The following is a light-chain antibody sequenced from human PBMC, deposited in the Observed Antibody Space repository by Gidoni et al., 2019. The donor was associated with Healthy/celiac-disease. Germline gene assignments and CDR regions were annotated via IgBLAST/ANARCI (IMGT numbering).Light chain of an antibody. J-gene: IGKJ1*01. V-gene: IGKV3-20*01. CDR3: QQYGSSGT. CDR1: QSVSSSY. CDR2: GAS. Sequence: EIVLTQSPGTLSLSPGERATLSCRASQSVSSSYLAWYQQKPGQAPRLLIYGASRRATGIPDRFSGSGSGTDFTLTISRLEPEDFAVYYCQQYGSSGTFXQXTKVEIK.